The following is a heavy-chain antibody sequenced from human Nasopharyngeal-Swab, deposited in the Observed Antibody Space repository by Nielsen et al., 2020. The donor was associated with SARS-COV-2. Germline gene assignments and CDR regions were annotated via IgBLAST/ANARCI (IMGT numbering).Heavy chain of an antibody. CDR2: IIPIFGTA. J-gene: IGHJ1*01. CDR3: ASKVRSSWYPSAEYFQH. Sequence: SVKVSCKASGGTFSSYAISWVRQAPGQGLEWMGGIIPIFGTANYAQKFQGRVTITADESTSTAYMELSSLRSEDTAVYYCASKVRSSWYPSAEYFQHWGQGTLVTVSS. V-gene: IGHV1-69*13. CDR1: GGTFSSYA. D-gene: IGHD6-13*01.